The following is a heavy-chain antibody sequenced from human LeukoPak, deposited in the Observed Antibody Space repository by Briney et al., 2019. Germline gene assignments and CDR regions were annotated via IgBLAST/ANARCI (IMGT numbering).Heavy chain of an antibody. CDR3: STTYYYDSSEGY. J-gene: IGHJ4*02. D-gene: IGHD3-22*01. V-gene: IGHV3-15*07. CDR1: GFTFSNAW. Sequence: PGGSLRLSCAASGFTFSNAWMNWVRQAPGKGLEWVGRIKSKTDGGTTDYAAPVKGRFTISRDDSKNTLYLQMNSLKTEDAAVYYCSTTYYYDSSEGYWGQGTLVTVSS. CDR2: IKSKTDGGTT.